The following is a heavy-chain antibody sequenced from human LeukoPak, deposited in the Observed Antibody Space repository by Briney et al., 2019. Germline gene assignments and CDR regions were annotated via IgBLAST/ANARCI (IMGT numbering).Heavy chain of an antibody. D-gene: IGHD3-3*01. CDR2: ISAYNGNT. Sequence: GASVKVSCKASGYTFTSYGISWVRQAPGQGLEWMGWISAYNGNTNYAQKLQGRVTMTTDTSTSTASLELRSLRSDDTAVYYSPRALFWSGHSSPGYWGQGTLATVSS. CDR3: PRALFWSGHSSPGY. J-gene: IGHJ4*02. V-gene: IGHV1-18*01. CDR1: GYTFTSYG.